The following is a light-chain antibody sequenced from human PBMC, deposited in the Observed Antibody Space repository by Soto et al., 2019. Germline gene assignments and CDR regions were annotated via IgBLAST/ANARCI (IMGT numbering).Light chain of an antibody. V-gene: IGLV2-8*01. J-gene: IGLJ1*01. Sequence: QSALTQPPSASGSPGQSVTISCTGTSSDVGGYNYVSWYQQHPGKAPKLMIYEVSKRPSGVPDRVSGSKSGKTASLTVSGLQSEDEADYYCSSAGGSINFHVFGTGTKLTVL. CDR3: SSAGGSINFHV. CDR1: SSDVGGYNY. CDR2: EVS.